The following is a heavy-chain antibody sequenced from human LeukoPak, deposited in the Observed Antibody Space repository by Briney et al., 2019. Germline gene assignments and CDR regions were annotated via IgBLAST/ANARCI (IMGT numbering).Heavy chain of an antibody. D-gene: IGHD2-8*01. CDR3: ANLEDVINVPIGLRFDY. CDR2: IRYDGNKT. J-gene: IGHJ4*02. V-gene: IGHV3-30*02. Sequence: PGGSLRLSCSASGFTLINYDMYRVRQPPGKGLDWEAYIRYDGNKTYYGNSVKGRFTISRDNSKSALYLQMNSLRVDDTAIYYCANLEDVINVPIGLRFDYWGQGTLVTVSS. CDR1: GFTLINYD.